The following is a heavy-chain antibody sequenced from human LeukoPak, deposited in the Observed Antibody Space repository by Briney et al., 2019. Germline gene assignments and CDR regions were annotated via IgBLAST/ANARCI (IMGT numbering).Heavy chain of an antibody. CDR1: GGYIRKFY. D-gene: IGHD3-16*01. Sequence: SETLSLTCSVSGGYIRKFYWSWIRQSPGMGLEWIGYAYYSGTTRYNRSFRGRVSMSADDSRNLFSLRLRSVTAADTAVYYCARSDYYGLGSYNWFFDLWGRGTLVTVSS. CDR3: ARSDYYGLGSYNWFFDL. J-gene: IGHJ2*01. CDR2: AYYSGTT. V-gene: IGHV4-59*01.